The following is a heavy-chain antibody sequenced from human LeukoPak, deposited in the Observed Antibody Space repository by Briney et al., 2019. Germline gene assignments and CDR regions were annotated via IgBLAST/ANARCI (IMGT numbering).Heavy chain of an antibody. CDR3: ARGGYSGYAYYYYGMDV. V-gene: IGHV4-34*01. D-gene: IGHD5-12*01. J-gene: IGHJ6*02. CDR1: GGSFSGYY. Sequence: SETLSLTCAVYGGSFSGYYWSWIRQPPEKGLEWIGEINHSGSTNYNPSLKSRVTISVDTSKNQFSLKLSSVTAADTAVYYCARGGYSGYAYYYYGMDVWGQGTTVTVSS. CDR2: INHSGST.